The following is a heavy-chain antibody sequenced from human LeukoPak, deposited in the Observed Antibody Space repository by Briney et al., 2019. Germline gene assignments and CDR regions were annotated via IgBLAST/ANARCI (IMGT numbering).Heavy chain of an antibody. CDR3: ARSLGGSFDY. J-gene: IGHJ4*02. D-gene: IGHD1-26*01. CDR2: INSAGSST. Sequence: PGGSLRLSCAASGFXFSTYWMHWVRQAPGKGLVWVSRINSAGSSTSYADSVKGRFTISRDNAKNTLFLQMNSLRAEDTAVYYCARSLGGSFDYWGQGTLVTVSS. V-gene: IGHV3-74*01. CDR1: GFXFSTYW.